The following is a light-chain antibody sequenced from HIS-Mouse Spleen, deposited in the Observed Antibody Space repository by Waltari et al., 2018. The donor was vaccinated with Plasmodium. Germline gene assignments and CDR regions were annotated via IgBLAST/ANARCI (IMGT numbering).Light chain of an antibody. CDR3: QQRSNWPRVLT. V-gene: IGKV3-11*01. CDR2: DAS. Sequence: EIVLTQSPATLSLPPGDRATLSCRASQSVSSYLAWYQQKPGQAPRLLIYDASNRATGIPARFSGSGSGTDFTLTISSLEPEDFAVYYCQQRSNWPRVLTFGGGTKVEIK. J-gene: IGKJ4*01. CDR1: QSVSSY.